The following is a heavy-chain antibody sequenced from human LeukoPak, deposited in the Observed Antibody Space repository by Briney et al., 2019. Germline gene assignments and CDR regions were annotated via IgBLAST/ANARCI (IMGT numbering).Heavy chain of an antibody. CDR1: GYTFTSYG. J-gene: IGHJ6*03. CDR3: ARADSYGSGMTDYYYYYMDV. D-gene: IGHD3-10*01. V-gene: IGHV1-18*01. CDR2: ISAYNGNT. Sequence: ASVKVSCKASGYTFTSYGISWVRQAPGQGLEWMGWISAYNGNTNYAQKLQGRVTMTTDTSTSTAYMELRSLRSEDTAVYYCARADSYGSGMTDYYYYYMDVWGKGTTVTISS.